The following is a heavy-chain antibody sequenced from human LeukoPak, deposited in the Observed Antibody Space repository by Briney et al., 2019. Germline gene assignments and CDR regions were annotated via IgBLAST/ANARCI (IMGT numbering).Heavy chain of an antibody. D-gene: IGHD3-10*01. CDR1: GFTFSSYA. V-gene: IGHV3-64*01. CDR3: AVELSRSGWFDC. Sequence: PGGSLRLSCAASGFTFSSYAMHWVRQAPGKGLEYVSAISSNGGSTYYANSVKGRFTISRDNSKNTLHLQMGSQRAEDMAVYYCAVELSRSGWFDCWGQGSLVTVSS. J-gene: IGHJ4*02. CDR2: ISSNGGST.